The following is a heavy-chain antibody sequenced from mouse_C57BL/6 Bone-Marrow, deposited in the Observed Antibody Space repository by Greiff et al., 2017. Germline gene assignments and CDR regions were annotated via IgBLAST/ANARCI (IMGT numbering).Heavy chain of an antibody. V-gene: IGHV1-81*01. J-gene: IGHJ4*01. CDR3: ARREGMDY. CDR2: IYPRSGNT. CDR1: GYTFTSYG. Sequence: VQVVESGAELARPGASVKLSCKASGYTFTSYGISWVKQRTGQGLEWIGEIYPRSGNTYYNEKFKGKATLTADKSSSTAYMELRSLTSEDSAVYFCARREGMDYWGQGTSVTVSS.